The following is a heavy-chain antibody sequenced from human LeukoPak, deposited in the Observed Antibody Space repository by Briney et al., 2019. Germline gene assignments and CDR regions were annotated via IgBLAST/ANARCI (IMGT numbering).Heavy chain of an antibody. J-gene: IGHJ4*02. D-gene: IGHD6-19*01. CDR1: GGSIRSSNYY. V-gene: IGHV4-39*01. CDR3: ARSLAGPRARPSDY. Sequence: SETLSLTCTVSGGSIRSSNYYWGWIRQPPGRGLEWIGIIYYSGSTNYNPSLKSRITISVDTSKNQISLKLISVTAADTALYYCARSLAGPRARPSDYWGQGILVTVSS. CDR2: IYYSGST.